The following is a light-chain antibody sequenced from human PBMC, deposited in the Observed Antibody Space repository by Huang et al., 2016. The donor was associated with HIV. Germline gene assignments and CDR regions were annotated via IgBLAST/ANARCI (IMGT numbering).Light chain of an antibody. V-gene: IGKV4-1*01. CDR1: QSVLYSSNNKNF. Sequence: DIVMTQSPDSLAVSLGERATINCKSSQSVLYSSNNKNFLAWYQQKPGQPPKLLIYWASTRESGVPDRSSGSGAETDFTLTITSLQAEDGAVYYCQQYYSTPLAFGGGTKVEIK. CDR3: QQYYSTPLA. CDR2: WAS. J-gene: IGKJ4*01.